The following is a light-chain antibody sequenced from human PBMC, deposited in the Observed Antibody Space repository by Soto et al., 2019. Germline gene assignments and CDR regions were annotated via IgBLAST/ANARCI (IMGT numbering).Light chain of an antibody. J-gene: IGKJ5*01. CDR1: QSVSISY. V-gene: IGKV3D-20*02. Sequence: EIVLTQSPGTLSLSPGKRATLSCRAIQSVSISYLAWYQQKPGQTPRLLIHGVSSRATGIPDRFSGSGSGTDFTLTISSLEPEDFAVYYCQQRSNWPPLTFGQGTRLEN. CDR3: QQRSNWPPLT. CDR2: GVS.